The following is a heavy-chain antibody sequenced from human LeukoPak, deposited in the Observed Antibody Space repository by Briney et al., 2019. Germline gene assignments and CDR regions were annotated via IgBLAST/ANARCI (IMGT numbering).Heavy chain of an antibody. D-gene: IGHD1-1*01. CDR2: IYYSGST. J-gene: IGHJ6*02. Sequence: SETLSLTCTVSDGSISSYYWSWLRQPPGKGLEWIGHIYYSGSTHYNPSLKSRVTISVDTSKSQFSLKLSSVTAADTAVYYCARSTLTGYYYYGMDVWGQGTTVTVSS. V-gene: IGHV4-59*01. CDR3: ARSTLTGYYYYGMDV. CDR1: DGSISSYY.